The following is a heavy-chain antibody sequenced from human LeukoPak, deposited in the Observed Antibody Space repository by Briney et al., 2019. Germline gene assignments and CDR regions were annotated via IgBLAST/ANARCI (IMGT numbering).Heavy chain of an antibody. CDR1: AFTFSNYW. D-gene: IGHD4-17*01. V-gene: IGHV3-7*01. CDR3: ARFYGDYYGYYDY. J-gene: IGHJ4*02. CDR2: IKQDGSER. Sequence: GGSLRLSCAASAFTFSNYWMSWVRQAPGRGLEWVANIKQDGSERYYVDSVKGRFTISRDNAKNSLSLQMNSLRAEDTAVYYCARFYGDYYGYYDYWGQGTLVTVSS.